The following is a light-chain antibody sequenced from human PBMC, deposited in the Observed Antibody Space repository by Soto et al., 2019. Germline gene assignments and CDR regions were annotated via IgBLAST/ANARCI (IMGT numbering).Light chain of an antibody. J-gene: IGLJ1*01. CDR2: STD. CDR3: LLYCGGAQFGG. V-gene: IGLV7-43*01. Sequence: QTVVTQDPSLTVSPGGTVTLTCASSTGAVTSGYYPTWFQQKPGQAPRALIYSTDNKHSWTPARFSGSLLGGNAALTLSGVQLEGDAEYACLLYCGGAQFGGFGPGTKLTV. CDR1: TGAVTSGYY.